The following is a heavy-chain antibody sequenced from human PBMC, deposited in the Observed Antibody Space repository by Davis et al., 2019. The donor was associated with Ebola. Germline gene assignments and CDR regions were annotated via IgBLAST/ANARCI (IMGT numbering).Heavy chain of an antibody. Sequence: PSETLSLTCAVYGGSFSGYYWSWIRQPPGKVLEWIGEINHSGSTNYNPSLKSRVTISVDTSKNQFSLKLISVTAADTAMYYCARALVGAGYRFDYWGQGTLVTVSS. J-gene: IGHJ4*02. V-gene: IGHV4-34*01. D-gene: IGHD3-16*02. CDR2: INHSGST. CDR1: GGSFSGYY. CDR3: ARALVGAGYRFDY.